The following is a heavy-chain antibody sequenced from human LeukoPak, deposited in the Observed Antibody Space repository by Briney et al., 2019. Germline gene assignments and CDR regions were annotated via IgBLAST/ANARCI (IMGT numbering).Heavy chain of an antibody. CDR3: AKSYHDLWFGELPSFDP. J-gene: IGHJ5*02. V-gene: IGHV3-30*02. Sequence: PGGSLRLSCAASGFTFSSYGMHWVRQAPGKGLEWVAFIRYDGSNKYYADSVKGRFTISRDNSKNTLYLRMNSLRAEDTAVYYCAKSYHDLWFGELPSFDPWGQGTLVTVSS. D-gene: IGHD3-10*01. CDR2: IRYDGSNK. CDR1: GFTFSSYG.